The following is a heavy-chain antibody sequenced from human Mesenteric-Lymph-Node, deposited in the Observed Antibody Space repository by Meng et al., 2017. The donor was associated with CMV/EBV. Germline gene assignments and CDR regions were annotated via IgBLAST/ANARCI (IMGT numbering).Heavy chain of an antibody. J-gene: IGHJ5*02. D-gene: IGHD4-23*01. CDR2: IIPILGIA. V-gene: IGHV1-69*10. CDR3: ASFVTTVGDWFDP. Sequence: KASGGTFSSYAISWVRQAPGQGLEWMGGIIPILGIANYAQKFQGRVTITADKSTSTAYMELSSLRSEDTAVYYCASFVTTVGDWFDPWGQGTLVTVSS. CDR1: GGTFSSYA.